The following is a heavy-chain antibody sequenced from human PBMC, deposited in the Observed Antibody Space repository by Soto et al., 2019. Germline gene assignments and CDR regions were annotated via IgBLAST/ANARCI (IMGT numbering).Heavy chain of an antibody. V-gene: IGHV1-69*08. D-gene: IGHD3-22*01. Sequence: QVQLVQSGAAVKKPGSSVKVSCKASGGTFSSYTISWVRQAPGQGLEWMGRIIPILGIANYAQKFQGRVTITADKSTSTAYMELSSLRSEDTAVYYCARERYYDSSGYYYYWGQGTLVTVSS. J-gene: IGHJ4*02. CDR1: GGTFSSYT. CDR2: IIPILGIA. CDR3: ARERYYDSSGYYYY.